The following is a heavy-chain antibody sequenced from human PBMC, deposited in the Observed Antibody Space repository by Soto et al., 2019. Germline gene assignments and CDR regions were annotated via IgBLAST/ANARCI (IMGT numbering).Heavy chain of an antibody. Sequence: ASVKVCCKASGYTFTSYGISWVRQAPGQGLEWMGWISAYNGNTNYAQKLQGRVTMTTDTSTSTAYMELRSLRSDDTAVYYCARDRGKDYDFWSGYPYGMDVWGQGTTVTVSS. V-gene: IGHV1-18*01. CDR1: GYTFTSYG. D-gene: IGHD3-3*01. CDR2: ISAYNGNT. CDR3: ARDRGKDYDFWSGYPYGMDV. J-gene: IGHJ6*02.